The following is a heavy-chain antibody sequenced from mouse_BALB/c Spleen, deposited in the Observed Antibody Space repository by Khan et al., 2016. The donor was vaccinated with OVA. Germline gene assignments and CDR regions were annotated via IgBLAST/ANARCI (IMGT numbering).Heavy chain of an antibody. Sequence: EVELVESGGDLVQTGGSLKLSCAASGFTFSSYTMSWVRQTPEKRLEWVAFISNGGSNAYYPDTVKGRFTISRDNAKNTLYLQMSSLKSEDTAMXYCARPSTSEYCYNMDHWGQRTSVNVSS. CDR1: GFTFSSYT. V-gene: IGHV5-12-2*01. CDR3: ARPSTSEYCYNMDH. D-gene: IGHD2-1*01. J-gene: IGHJ4*01. CDR2: ISNGGSNA.